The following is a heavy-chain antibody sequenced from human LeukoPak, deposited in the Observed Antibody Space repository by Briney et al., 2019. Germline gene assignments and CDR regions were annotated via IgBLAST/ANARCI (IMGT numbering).Heavy chain of an antibody. CDR1: GFTVSNSY. D-gene: IGHD5-12*01. V-gene: IGHV3-66*01. CDR3: ASDGRSFIGYDYRPYYYSGMEV. Sequence: PGGSLTLSCAASGFTVSNSYMSWVRQAPGKGLEWVSVIYSGGSTYYADSVRGRFTISRDNSKNTLYLQMNSLRAEDTSVYYCASDGRSFIGYDYRPYYYSGMEVWGQGTTVTVSS. J-gene: IGHJ6*02. CDR2: IYSGGST.